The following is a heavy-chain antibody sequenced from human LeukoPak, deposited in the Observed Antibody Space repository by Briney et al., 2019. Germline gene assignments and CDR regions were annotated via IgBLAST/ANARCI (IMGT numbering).Heavy chain of an antibody. V-gene: IGHV4-59*08. J-gene: IGHJ3*02. CDR3: ARMVGSGYALDAFDI. D-gene: IGHD2-2*01. Sequence: PSGTLSLTCTVSGGSISSYYWSWIRQPPGKGLEWIGYIYYSGSTNYNPSLKSRVTISVDTSKNQFSLKLSSVTAADTAVYYCARMVGSGYALDAFDIWGQGTVVTVSS. CDR1: GGSISSYY. CDR2: IYYSGST.